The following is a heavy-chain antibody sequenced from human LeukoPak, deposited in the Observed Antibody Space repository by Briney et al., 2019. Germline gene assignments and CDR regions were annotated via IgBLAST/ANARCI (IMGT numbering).Heavy chain of an antibody. V-gene: IGHV3-43*01. D-gene: IGHD3-10*01. CDR1: GFTFDDYA. CDR2: ISWEGHTT. CDR3: TRDTDYGSATNYFDS. J-gene: IGHJ4*02. Sequence: GGSLRLSCAASGFTFDDYAMHWVRQAPGKGLEWVALISWEGHTTYYADSVRGRFAISRDNSKNSLYLQMNSLRTEDTAFYYCTRDTDYGSATNYFDSWGQGTLVSVSS.